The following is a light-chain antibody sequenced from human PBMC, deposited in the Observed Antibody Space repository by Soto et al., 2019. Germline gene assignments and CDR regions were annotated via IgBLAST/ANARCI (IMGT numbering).Light chain of an antibody. V-gene: IGKV3-20*01. CDR2: GAS. Sequence: EIVLTQSPGTLSLSPGERATLSCRASQSVSSSYLAWYQQKPVQAPRLLIYGASNRATGVPDRFSGGGSGTDFTLTISRLEPEDFAVYFCQQYVTAPRTFGQGTKVDIK. J-gene: IGKJ1*01. CDR3: QQYVTAPRT. CDR1: QSVSSSY.